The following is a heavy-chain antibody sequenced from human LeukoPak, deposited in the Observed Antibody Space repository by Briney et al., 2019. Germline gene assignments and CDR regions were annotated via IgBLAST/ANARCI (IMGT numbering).Heavy chain of an antibody. CDR2: IKQDGSEK. CDR1: GFTFSNYW. V-gene: IGHV3-7*05. J-gene: IGHJ5*02. CDR3: ARASDPWLQLT. Sequence: TEGSLRLSCAASGFTFSNYWMIWVRQAPGKGLEWVGNIKQDGSEKRYADSVRGRFSISRDNAKTSLYLQMNSLRAEDTAVYYCARASDPWLQLTWGQGTLVTVSS. D-gene: IGHD5-24*01.